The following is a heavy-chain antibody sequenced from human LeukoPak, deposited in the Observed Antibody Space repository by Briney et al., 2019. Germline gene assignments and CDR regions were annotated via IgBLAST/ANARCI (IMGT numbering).Heavy chain of an antibody. J-gene: IGHJ3*01. Sequence: GGSLRLSCAASGFTFSSYWMHWVRQAPGKGLGWVSRINSDGSSTSYADSVKGRFTISRDNAKNTLYLQMNSLRAEDTAVYYCARQNDILTGPDAFDVWGQGTMVTVSS. D-gene: IGHD3-9*01. CDR1: GFTFSSYW. V-gene: IGHV3-74*01. CDR2: INSDGSST. CDR3: ARQNDILTGPDAFDV.